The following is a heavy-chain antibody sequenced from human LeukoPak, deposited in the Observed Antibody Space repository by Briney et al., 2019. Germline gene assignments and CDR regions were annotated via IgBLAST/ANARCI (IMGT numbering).Heavy chain of an antibody. CDR1: GGSFSGYY. J-gene: IGHJ3*02. V-gene: IGHV4-34*01. CDR3: ARHDSSGPYNAFDI. Sequence: SETLSLTCAVYGGSFSGYYWSWIRQPPGKGLEWIGEINHSGSTNYNPSLKSRVTISVDTSKNQFSLKLSSVTAADTAVYYCARHDSSGPYNAFDIWGQGTMVTVSS. CDR2: INHSGST. D-gene: IGHD3-22*01.